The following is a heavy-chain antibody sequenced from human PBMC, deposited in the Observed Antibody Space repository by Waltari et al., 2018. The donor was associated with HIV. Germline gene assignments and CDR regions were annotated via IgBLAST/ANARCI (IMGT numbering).Heavy chain of an antibody. V-gene: IGHV1-8*01. CDR2: RNTSGGNT. J-gene: IGHJ4*02. D-gene: IGHD3-16*01. CDR3: ARSRTSRPGYGGVMAC. Sequence: QVQLVQSGAEVKKPGASVKVSCRTSGYTFTNHAINWVRQAAGQGLEWMGWRNTSGGNTGFAKNLQGRVTMTSNSSISTAYMKMSSLKSEDTALDGCARSRTSRPGYGGVMACWGQGSLVTVSS. CDR1: GYTFTNHA.